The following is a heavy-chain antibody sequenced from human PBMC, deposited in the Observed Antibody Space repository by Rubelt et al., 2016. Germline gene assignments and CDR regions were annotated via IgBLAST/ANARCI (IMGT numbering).Heavy chain of an antibody. CDR2: INHSGST. V-gene: IGHV4-34*10. D-gene: IGHD3-16*01. J-gene: IGHJ6*02. CDR1: GGSFSGYY. Sequence: QVQLQESGPGLVKPSGTLSLTCAVYGGSFSGYYWSWIRQPPGKGLEWIGEINHSGSTNYNPSLRSRFTLAGDTSKNKFCRKRSPVPAADTAVYYCARGYVSDEYYYYGMDVWGQGTTVTVSS. CDR3: ARGYVSDEYYYYGMDV.